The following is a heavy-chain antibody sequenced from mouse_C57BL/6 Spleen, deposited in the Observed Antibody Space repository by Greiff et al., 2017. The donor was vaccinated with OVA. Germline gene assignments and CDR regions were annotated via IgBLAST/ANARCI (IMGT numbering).Heavy chain of an antibody. Sequence: EVKLMESGPGLVKPSQSLSLTCSVTGYSFTSGYYWNWIRQFPGNQLEWLGYISYDGRNKSNPSLKNRISITLNTSTNQVFLKLNSVTTEDTATYYCARNRYDGYYLWYLDYWGQGTTLTVSS. J-gene: IGHJ2*01. D-gene: IGHD2-3*01. CDR2: ISYDGRN. CDR3: ARNRYDGYYLWYLDY. V-gene: IGHV3-6*01. CDR1: GYSFTSGYY.